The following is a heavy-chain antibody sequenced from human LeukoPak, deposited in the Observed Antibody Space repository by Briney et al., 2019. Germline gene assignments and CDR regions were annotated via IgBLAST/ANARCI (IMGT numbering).Heavy chain of an antibody. CDR1: GSTFSSYG. J-gene: IGHJ4*02. CDR3: AKDSYDSSGYHHYFDY. D-gene: IGHD3-22*01. CDR2: IWYDGSNK. V-gene: IGHV3-33*06. Sequence: GGSLRLSCAASGSTFSSYGMHWVRQAPGKGLEWAAVIWYDGSNKYYADSVKGRFTISRDNSKNTLYLQMNSLRAEDTAVYYCAKDSYDSSGYHHYFDYWGQGTLVTVSS.